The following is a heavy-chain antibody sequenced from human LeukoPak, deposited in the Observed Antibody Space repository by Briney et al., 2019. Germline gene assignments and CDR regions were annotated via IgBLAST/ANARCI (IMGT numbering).Heavy chain of an antibody. CDR3: AKEGGEIHRLFDY. Sequence: GASVKVSCKASGYTFTSYYMHWVRQAPGQGLEWMGIINPSGGSTSYAQKFQGRVTMTRDTSTSTVYMELSSLKSEDTAVYYCAKEGGEIHRLFDYWGQGTLVTVSS. CDR1: GYTFTSYY. CDR2: INPSGGST. J-gene: IGHJ4*02. D-gene: IGHD3-16*01. V-gene: IGHV1-46*01.